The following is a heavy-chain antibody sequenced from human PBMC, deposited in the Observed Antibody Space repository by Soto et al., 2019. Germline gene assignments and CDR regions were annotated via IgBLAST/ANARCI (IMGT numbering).Heavy chain of an antibody. CDR1: GYTFTNHY. CDR3: ARGAIFPGYSVVY. Sequence: ASVKVSCKASGYTFTNHYTHWVRQAPGQGLEWMGWINPHSVGTDSAQKFQGRVTMTWDTSTGTAYMELNSLRSDDSAIYYCARGAIFPGYSVVYWGQGTLVTVSS. D-gene: IGHD3-3*02. J-gene: IGHJ4*02. CDR2: INPHSVGT. V-gene: IGHV1-2*02.